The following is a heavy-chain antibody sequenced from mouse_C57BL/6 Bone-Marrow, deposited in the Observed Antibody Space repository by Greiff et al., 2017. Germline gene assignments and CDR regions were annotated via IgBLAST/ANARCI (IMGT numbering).Heavy chain of an antibody. J-gene: IGHJ3*01. CDR3: ARVDWDVGFAY. CDR1: GYTFTNYW. D-gene: IGHD4-1*01. V-gene: IGHV1-63*01. CDR2: IYPGGGYT. Sequence: VQLQQSGAELVRPGTSVKMSCKASGYTFTNYWIGWAKQRPGHGLEWIGDIYPGGGYTNYNEKFKGQATLTADKSSSTAYMQFSSLTSEDSAIYYCARVDWDVGFAYWGQGTLVTVSA.